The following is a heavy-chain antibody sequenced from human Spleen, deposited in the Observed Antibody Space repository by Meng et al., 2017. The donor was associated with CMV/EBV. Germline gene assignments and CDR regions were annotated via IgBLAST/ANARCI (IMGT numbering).Heavy chain of an antibody. CDR1: GFSLSTSGMC. CDR2: IDWDDDK. V-gene: IGHV2-70*20. D-gene: IGHD1-26*01. Sequence: SGPTLVKPTQTLTLTCTFSGFSLSTSGMCVSWVRQPPGKALEWLALIDWDDDKYYSTSLKTRLTISKDTSKNQVVLTMTNMDPVYTATYYCARILGGSGSYYFDYWGQGTLVTVSS. J-gene: IGHJ4*02. CDR3: ARILGGSGSYYFDY.